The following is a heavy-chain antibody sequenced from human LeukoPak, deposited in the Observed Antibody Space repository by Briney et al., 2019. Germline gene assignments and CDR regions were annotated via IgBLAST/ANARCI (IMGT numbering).Heavy chain of an antibody. CDR1: GFTFSTYA. CDR3: ARESGGDLGEAFDI. Sequence: PGGSLRLSCAASGFTFSTYAMNWVRQAPGEGLEWVSSIGGSSTSLYYADSLKGRFTISRDNAKNSLYLQLNSPRAEDTAVYYCARESGGDLGEAFDIWGQGTMVTVSS. V-gene: IGHV3-21*01. D-gene: IGHD1-26*01. CDR2: IGGSSTSL. J-gene: IGHJ3*02.